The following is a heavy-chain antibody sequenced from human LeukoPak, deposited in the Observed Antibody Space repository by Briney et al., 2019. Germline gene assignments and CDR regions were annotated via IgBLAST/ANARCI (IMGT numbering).Heavy chain of an antibody. CDR3: ARTYSSSWTPTLDY. J-gene: IGHJ4*02. CDR2: INPNSGGT. D-gene: IGHD6-13*01. V-gene: IGHV1-2*02. CDR1: GYTFTGYY. Sequence: ASVKVSCKASGYTFTGYYMHWVRQAPGQGLEWMGWINPNSGGTNYAQKFQGRVTMTRDTSISTAYMELSRLRSDDTAVYYCARTYSSSWTPTLDYWGQGTLVTVSS.